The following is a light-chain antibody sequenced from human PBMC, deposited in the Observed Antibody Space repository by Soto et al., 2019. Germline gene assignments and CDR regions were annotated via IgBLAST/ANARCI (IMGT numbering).Light chain of an antibody. Sequence: QSALTQPPSAPGSPGQSVTISCTGTSSDVGGYNYVSWYQQHPGKAPKLMIYEVSKRPSGVPDRFSGSKSGNTASLTVSGLQAEDEADYYCSSYAGSNQGVFGGGTQLTVL. V-gene: IGLV2-8*01. J-gene: IGLJ2*01. CDR3: SSYAGSNQGV. CDR1: SSDVGGYNY. CDR2: EVS.